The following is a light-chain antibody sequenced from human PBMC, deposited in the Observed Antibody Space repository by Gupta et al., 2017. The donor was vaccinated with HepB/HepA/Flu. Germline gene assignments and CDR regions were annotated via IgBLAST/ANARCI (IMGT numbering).Light chain of an antibody. CDR2: KAS. CDR3: QQYNRYSLYT. CDR1: QSISIW. J-gene: IGKJ2*01. V-gene: IGKV1-5*03. Sequence: MQMTQSPSTLSASVGDRVTITCRASQSISIWLAWYQQKPGKAPKLLIYKASSLESGVPSRFSGSGSGKEFTLTISSLQPDDFATYYCQQYNRYSLYTFGQGTKVEIK.